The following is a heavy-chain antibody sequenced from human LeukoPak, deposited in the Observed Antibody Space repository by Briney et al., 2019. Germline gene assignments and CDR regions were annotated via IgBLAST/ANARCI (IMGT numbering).Heavy chain of an antibody. CDR3: AGGSGWIFDS. J-gene: IGHJ4*02. D-gene: IGHD6-19*01. CDR2: IKQDGSEK. CDR1: GFTFSSFW. V-gene: IGHV3-7*01. Sequence: GGSLRLSCAASGFTFSSFWMSWVRRAPGKGLEWVANIKQDGSEKNYVDSVKGRFTISRDNAKNSLYLQMSSLRAEDTAVYYCAGGSGWIFDSWGQGTLVTVSS.